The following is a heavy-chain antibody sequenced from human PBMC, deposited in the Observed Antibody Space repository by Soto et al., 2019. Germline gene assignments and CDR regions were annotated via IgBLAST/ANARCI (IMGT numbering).Heavy chain of an antibody. J-gene: IGHJ3*02. D-gene: IGHD3-10*01. V-gene: IGHV3-33*01. CDR1: GFTFSNYG. Sequence: SGGSLRLSCAASGFTFSNYGVHWVRQAPGKGLEWVAVIWYDGSSEYYTESVKGRFTISRDNSKNTLHLQMNSLRAEDTAVYYCARVPGSGTYYDNRIANDAFDIWGQGTMVTVSS. CDR2: IWYDGSSE. CDR3: ARVPGSGTYYDNRIANDAFDI.